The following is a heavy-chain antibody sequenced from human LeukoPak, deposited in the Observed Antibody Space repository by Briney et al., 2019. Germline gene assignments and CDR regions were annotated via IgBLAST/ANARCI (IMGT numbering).Heavy chain of an antibody. Sequence: SGPTLVNPTQTLTLTCTFSGFSLSTSGMCVSWIRQPPGKALEWVARIDWDDDKYYSTSLKTRLTISKDTSKNQVVLTMTNMDPVDTATYFCARSNKYDSSGLYAGSYYFDYWGQGALVTVSS. CDR1: GFSLSTSGMC. J-gene: IGHJ4*02. D-gene: IGHD3-22*01. V-gene: IGHV2-70*11. CDR2: IDWDDDK. CDR3: ARSNKYDSSGLYAGSYYFDY.